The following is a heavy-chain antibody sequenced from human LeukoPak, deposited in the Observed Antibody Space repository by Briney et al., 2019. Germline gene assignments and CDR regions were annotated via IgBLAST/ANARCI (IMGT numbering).Heavy chain of an antibody. CDR1: GGSVNSGSGSYY. CDR3: ARGLYYFDY. Sequence: ASETLSLTCTVSGGSVNSGSGSYYWSWIRQPPGKGLEWIGYIYYSGSTNYNPSLKSRVTISVDTSKNQFSLKVSSVTAADTAVYYCARGLYYFDYWGQGALVTVSS. J-gene: IGHJ4*02. V-gene: IGHV4-61*01. CDR2: IYYSGST. D-gene: IGHD3-22*01.